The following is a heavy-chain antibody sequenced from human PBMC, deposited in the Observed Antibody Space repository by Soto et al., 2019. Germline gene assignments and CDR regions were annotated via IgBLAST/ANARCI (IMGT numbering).Heavy chain of an antibody. CDR1: GFTFSDSA. Sequence: AASVKVSCKVSGFTFSDSAVQWVRQARGQGLEWIGWIVAGSGNTNYAQKFQERVTITRGMSTSTAYMVLSSLRSDDTAVYYCAAGRTGGSYYGMDVWGQGTTVTVSS. J-gene: IGHJ6*02. V-gene: IGHV1-58*01. CDR2: IVAGSGNT. D-gene: IGHD2-2*01. CDR3: AAGRTGGSYYGMDV.